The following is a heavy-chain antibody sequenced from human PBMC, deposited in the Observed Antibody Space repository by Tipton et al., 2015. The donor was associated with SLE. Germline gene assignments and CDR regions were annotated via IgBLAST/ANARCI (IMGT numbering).Heavy chain of an antibody. CDR1: GGSITSSGFY. D-gene: IGHD5-12*01. Sequence: TLSLTCTVSGGSITSSGFYWGWFRQPPGKGLEWIGSIDYSGRTYYTPSLKSQLTISVDTSENQFSLKLNSVTAADTAFYYCARRTSGYALDYWGQGTLVTVSS. CDR3: ARRTSGYALDY. CDR2: IDYSGRT. V-gene: IGHV4-39*07. J-gene: IGHJ4*02.